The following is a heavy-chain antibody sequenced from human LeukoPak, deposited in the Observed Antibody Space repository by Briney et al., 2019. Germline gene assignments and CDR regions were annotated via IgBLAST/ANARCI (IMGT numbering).Heavy chain of an antibody. CDR3: ARLFCSGGDCHSGTYYYYYVDV. CDR2: IYYSGST. J-gene: IGHJ6*03. CDR1: GGSISSSSYY. V-gene: IGHV4-39*07. Sequence: KPSETLSLTCTVSGGSISSSSYYWGWIRQPPGKGLEWIGSIYYSGSTYYNPSLKSRVTISVDSSKNQFSLKLSSVTAADTAVYFCARLFCSGGDCHSGTYYYYYVDVWGEGTTVTVSS. D-gene: IGHD2-15*01.